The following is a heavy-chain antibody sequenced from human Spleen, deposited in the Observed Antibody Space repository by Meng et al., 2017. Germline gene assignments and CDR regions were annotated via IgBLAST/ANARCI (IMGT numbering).Heavy chain of an antibody. J-gene: IGHJ5*02. CDR2: ISTNTGTP. V-gene: IGHV7-4-1*02. D-gene: IGHD2/OR15-2a*01. CDR1: GYTFTTYA. CDR3: ARGGNFDP. Sequence: QVQLVQSGSELRKPGASVRVSCKASGYTFTTYAINWVRQAHGRGLEWMGWISTNTGTPTYTQGFTGRFVFSLDTSVSTAYLQISSLKAEDTAVYYCARGGNFDPWGQGTLVTVSS.